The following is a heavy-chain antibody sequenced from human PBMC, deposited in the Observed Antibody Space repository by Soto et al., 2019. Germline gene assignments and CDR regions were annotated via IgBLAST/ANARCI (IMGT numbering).Heavy chain of an antibody. V-gene: IGHV1-46*03. D-gene: IGHD1-1*01. CDR2: INPTGAST. CDR1: GDTFSRHY. CDR3: VCDYRASERHHRFDK. Sequence: QEQLVQSGAEVKKPGASVTISCKASGDTFSRHYIHWVRQAPGQGLEWMGVINPTGASTSYAQKFRGRALVTRDTPTRTISMELRRLSFEDTAVYFCVCDYRASERHHRFDKWGQGRMSPFSS. J-gene: IGHJ3*02.